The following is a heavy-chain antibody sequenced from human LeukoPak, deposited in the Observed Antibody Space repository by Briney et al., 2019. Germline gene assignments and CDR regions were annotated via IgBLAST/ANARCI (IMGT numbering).Heavy chain of an antibody. CDR2: IYYSGST. D-gene: IGHD3-9*01. J-gene: IGHJ3*02. Sequence: SETLSLTCTVSGGSISSYYWSWIRQPPGKGLEWIGYIYYSGSTNYNPSLKSRVSISVDTSKNQFSLKLSSVTAADTAVYYCARGRYFDWFHIWGQGTMVTVSS. CDR1: GGSISSYY. CDR3: ARGRYFDWFHI. V-gene: IGHV4-59*01.